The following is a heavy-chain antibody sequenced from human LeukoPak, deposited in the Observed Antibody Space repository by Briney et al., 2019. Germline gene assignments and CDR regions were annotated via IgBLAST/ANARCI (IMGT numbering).Heavy chain of an antibody. D-gene: IGHD6-19*01. J-gene: IGHJ3*02. CDR1: GGSISSSSYY. Sequence: SETLSLTCTVSGGSISSSSYYWGWIRQPPGKGLEWIGSIYYSGSTYYNPSLKSRVTISVDTSKNQFSLKLSSVTAADTAVYYCARGEMWLAHYAFDIWGQGTMVTVSS. V-gene: IGHV4-39*01. CDR3: ARGEMWLAHYAFDI. CDR2: IYYSGST.